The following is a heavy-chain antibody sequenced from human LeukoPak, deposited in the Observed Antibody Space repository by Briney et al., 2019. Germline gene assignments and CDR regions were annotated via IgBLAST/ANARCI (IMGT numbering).Heavy chain of an antibody. D-gene: IGHD2-15*01. CDR1: GFTFSSYW. V-gene: IGHV3-7*05. CDR3: AGGQGWLLDY. Sequence: PGGSLRLSCAASGFTFSSYWMTWLRRAPGKGLEWVANIKQDGSEQYYMDSVRGRFTISRDNAKNSLFLQMNSLRVEDTAVYYCAGGQGWLLDYWGQGALVTVSS. CDR2: IKQDGSEQ. J-gene: IGHJ4*02.